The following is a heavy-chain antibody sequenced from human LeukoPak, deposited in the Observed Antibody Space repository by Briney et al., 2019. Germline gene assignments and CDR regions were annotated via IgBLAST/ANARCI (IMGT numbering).Heavy chain of an antibody. CDR3: AREACSGSCHSDYFDY. CDR1: GFTFSSYG. J-gene: IGHJ4*02. D-gene: IGHD2-15*01. V-gene: IGHV3-30*03. CDR2: ISNDGRSR. Sequence: GGSLRLSCAASGFTFSSYGMHWVRQAPAKGLEWVAVISNDGRSRYSADSVKGRFSISRDNSKNTLYLQVNSLRAEDTAVYSCAREACSGSCHSDYFDYWGLGTLVTVSS.